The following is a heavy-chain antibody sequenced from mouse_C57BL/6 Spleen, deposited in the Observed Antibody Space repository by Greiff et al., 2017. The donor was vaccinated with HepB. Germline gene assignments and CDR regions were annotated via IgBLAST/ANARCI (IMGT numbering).Heavy chain of an antibody. J-gene: IGHJ3*01. Sequence: QVQLQQPGAELVKPGASVKMSCKASGYTFTSYWITWVKQRPGQGLEWIGDIYPGSGSTNYNEKFKNKATLTVDTSSSTADMQLSSLTSEDSAVYYCATAYYYGSTRGFAYWGQGTLVTVSA. CDR3: ATAYYYGSTRGFAY. D-gene: IGHD1-1*01. CDR2: IYPGSGST. V-gene: IGHV1-55*01. CDR1: GYTFTSYW.